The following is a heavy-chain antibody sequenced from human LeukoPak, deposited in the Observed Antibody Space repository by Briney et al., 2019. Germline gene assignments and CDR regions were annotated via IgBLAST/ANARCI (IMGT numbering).Heavy chain of an antibody. J-gene: IGHJ4*02. CDR1: GFTFSSYG. CDR3: ARGVYRSSSSFDY. CDR2: IWYDGSNK. Sequence: GGSLRLSCAASGFTFSSYGMHWVRQAPGKGLERVAVIWYDGSNKYYADSVKGRFTISRDNSKNTLFLQMNSLRAEDTAVYYCARGVYRSSSSFDYWGQGTLVTVSS. D-gene: IGHD6-13*01. V-gene: IGHV3-33*01.